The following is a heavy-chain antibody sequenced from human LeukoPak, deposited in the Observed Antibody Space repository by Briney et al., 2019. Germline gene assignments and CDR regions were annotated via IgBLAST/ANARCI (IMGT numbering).Heavy chain of an antibody. J-gene: IGHJ4*02. CDR2: MNPNSGNT. D-gene: IGHD3-3*01. Sequence: ASVKVSCKASGYTFTSYDINWVRQATGQGLEWMGWMNPNSGNTGYAQKFQGRVTITRNTSISTAFMELSSLRSEDTAVYYCARGATYDFWSGYPSYFDYWGQGTLVTVSS. V-gene: IGHV1-8*03. CDR1: GYTFTSYD. CDR3: ARGATYDFWSGYPSYFDY.